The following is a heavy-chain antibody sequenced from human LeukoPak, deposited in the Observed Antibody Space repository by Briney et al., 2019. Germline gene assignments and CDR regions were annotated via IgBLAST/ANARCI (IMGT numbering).Heavy chain of an antibody. CDR2: INSDGSST. CDR1: GFTFSSYW. Sequence: PGGSLRLSCAASGFTFSSYWMHWVRQAPGKGLVWVSRINSDGSSTSYADSVKGRFTISRDNAKNTLYLQMNSLRAEDTAVFYCAKVSTWSKYCFDYWGQGTLVTVSS. D-gene: IGHD6-13*01. CDR3: AKVSTWSKYCFDY. V-gene: IGHV3-74*01. J-gene: IGHJ4*02.